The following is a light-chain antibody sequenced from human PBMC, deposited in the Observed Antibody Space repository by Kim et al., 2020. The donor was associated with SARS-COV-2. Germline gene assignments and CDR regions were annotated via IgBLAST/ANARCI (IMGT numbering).Light chain of an antibody. Sequence: QRVTVSSAGSSSNGGAGSDVHWYQQLPGTAPRLLIFGNNNRPSGVPDRFPGSKSGTSASLAITGLQAEDESAYYCQSYDNGVSVWVFGGGTQLTVL. V-gene: IGLV1-40*01. J-gene: IGLJ3*02. CDR2: GNN. CDR3: QSYDNGVSVWV. CDR1: SSNGGAGSD.